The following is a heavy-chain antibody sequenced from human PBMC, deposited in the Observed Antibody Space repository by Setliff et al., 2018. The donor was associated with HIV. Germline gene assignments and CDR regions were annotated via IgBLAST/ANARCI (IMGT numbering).Heavy chain of an antibody. CDR2: IVVGRGNT. V-gene: IGHV1-58*01. J-gene: IGHJ6*02. CDR1: GFTFSNSA. Sequence: SVKVSCKASGFTFSNSAVHWVRQARGQRLEWIGWIVVGRGNTDYAQKFQERVTITRDMSTSTAYMELSSLRSEDTAVYYCAAALSQGSSSGVGMDVWGQGTTVTVSS. D-gene: IGHD6-6*01. CDR3: AAALSQGSSSGVGMDV.